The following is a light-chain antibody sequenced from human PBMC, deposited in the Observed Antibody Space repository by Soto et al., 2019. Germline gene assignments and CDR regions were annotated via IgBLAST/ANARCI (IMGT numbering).Light chain of an antibody. Sequence: DIVMTQSPDSLAVSLGERATINCKSSQSVSTYLAWYRQRPGQAPRLLIYDASYRATDIPPRFSGSGSGTDFTLTISSLEPEDFAVYYCQQRRSWPPTITFGQGTRLEI. J-gene: IGKJ5*01. CDR3: QQRRSWPPTIT. CDR2: DAS. V-gene: IGKV3-11*01. CDR1: QSVSTY.